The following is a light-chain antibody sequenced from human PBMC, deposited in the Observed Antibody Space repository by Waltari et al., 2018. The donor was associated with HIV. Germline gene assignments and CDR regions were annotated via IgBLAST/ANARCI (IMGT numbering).Light chain of an antibody. J-gene: IGLJ2*01. CDR2: DVS. CDR3: SSYTSSSALDVV. Sequence: QSALTQPASVSGSPGKSITISCTGTSSDVGGYDYVSWYQQHPGKAPKLMIFDVSNRPSGVSKRFSGSKSGNTASLTISGLQAEDEADYYCSSYTSSSALDVVFGGGTKLTVL. V-gene: IGLV2-14*03. CDR1: SSDVGGYDY.